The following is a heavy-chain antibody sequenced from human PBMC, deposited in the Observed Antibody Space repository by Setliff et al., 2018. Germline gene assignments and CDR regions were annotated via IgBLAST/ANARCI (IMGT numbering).Heavy chain of an antibody. CDR1: GYTFAKYG. D-gene: IGHD2-2*01. V-gene: IGHV1-18*01. Sequence: VKVSCKAFGYTFAKYGTSWVRQAPGQGLEWMRWISGYNGYTVYAQKLQGRVTLTTDTSTGTAYMEVRSLRSDDTAQYYCVRDRAAIVVGPPTAAFDIWGQGTVVTVSS. J-gene: IGHJ3*02. CDR2: ISGYNGYT. CDR3: VRDRAAIVVGPPTAAFDI.